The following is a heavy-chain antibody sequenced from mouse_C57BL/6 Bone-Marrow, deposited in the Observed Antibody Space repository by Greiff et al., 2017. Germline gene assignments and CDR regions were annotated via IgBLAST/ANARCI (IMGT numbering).Heavy chain of an antibody. CDR2: LWSGGST. J-gene: IGHJ2*01. Sequence: VHLVESGPGLVQPSQSLSITCTVPGFSLTTSGLHWVRRSPGKGLKWLGVLWSGGSTDYNAAFISRLSISKDNTKSQVFFKMNSLQAEDTAIYYCARKGLGNYWGQGTTLTVSS. CDR3: ARKGLGNY. V-gene: IGHV2-2*01. CDR1: GFSLTTSG. D-gene: IGHD4-1*01.